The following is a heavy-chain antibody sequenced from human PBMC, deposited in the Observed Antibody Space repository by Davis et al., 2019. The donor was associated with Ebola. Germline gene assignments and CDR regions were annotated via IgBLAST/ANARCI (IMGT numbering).Heavy chain of an antibody. Sequence: GESLKISCAASGFTFSSYWMHWVRQAPGKGLVWVSRINSDGSSTNYADSVKGRFTISRDNAKNSLYLQMNSLRAEDTAVYYCARGLRLFGDYWGQGTLVTVSS. J-gene: IGHJ4*02. CDR2: INSDGSST. CDR3: ARGLRLFGDY. V-gene: IGHV3-74*01. D-gene: IGHD5-12*01. CDR1: GFTFSSYW.